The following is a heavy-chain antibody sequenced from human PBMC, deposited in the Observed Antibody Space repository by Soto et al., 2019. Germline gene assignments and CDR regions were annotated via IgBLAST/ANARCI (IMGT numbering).Heavy chain of an antibody. V-gene: IGHV3-48*03. CDR3: ARGYTGGWSRGGYFDY. CDR2: ITASGGTR. J-gene: IGHJ4*02. CDR1: GFIFTSYE. D-gene: IGHD6-19*01. Sequence: GGSLRLSCAASGFIFTSYEMNWVRQAPGKGLEWISHITASGGTRYYAGSVQGRFTISRDNAKNSLYLQMNSLRADDWAIYYCARGYTGGWSRGGYFDYWGQGALVTVSS.